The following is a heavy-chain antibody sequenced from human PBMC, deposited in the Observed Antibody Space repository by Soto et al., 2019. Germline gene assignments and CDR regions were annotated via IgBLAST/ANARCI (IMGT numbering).Heavy chain of an antibody. V-gene: IGHV3-66*01. CDR1: GFTVSSKY. J-gene: IGHJ3*02. D-gene: IGHD2-15*01. CDR3: ARDGGGCSGGSCYLDDAFDI. CDR2: IYSGGST. Sequence: PGGSLRLSCAASGFTVSSKYMSWVRQTPGKGLEWVSVIYSGGSTYYADSVKGRFTISRDNSKNTLYLQMNSLRAEDTAVYYCARDGGGCSGGSCYLDDAFDIWGQGTMVTVSS.